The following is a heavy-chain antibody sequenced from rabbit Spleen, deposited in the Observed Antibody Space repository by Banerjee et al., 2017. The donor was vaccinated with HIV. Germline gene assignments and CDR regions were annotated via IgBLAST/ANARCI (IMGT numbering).Heavy chain of an antibody. D-gene: IGHD8-1*01. V-gene: IGHV1S43*01. CDR1: GFSYSRNYY. CDR3: ARTGSSWSLNL. Sequence: QEQLVESGGGLVKPGASLTLTCKASGFSYSRNYYMCWVRQAPGKGLEYIGWISTFGSAYYANWVNGRFTISSDNAQNTVGLQLNSLTAADTATYFCARTGSSWSLNLWGQGTLVTVS. CDR2: ISTFGSA. J-gene: IGHJ3*01.